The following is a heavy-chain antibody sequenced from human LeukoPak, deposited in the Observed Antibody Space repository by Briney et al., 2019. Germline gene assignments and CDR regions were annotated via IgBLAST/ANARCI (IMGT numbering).Heavy chain of an antibody. Sequence: PLASVKVSCKASGYTFTSYGISWVRQAPGQGLEWMGWISAYNGNTNYAQKLQGRVTMTTDTSTSTAYMELRGLRSDDTAVYYCARDGRFGSGSYYTAANWFDPWGQGTLVTVSS. CDR2: ISAYNGNT. D-gene: IGHD3-10*01. J-gene: IGHJ5*02. CDR3: ARDGRFGSGSYYTAANWFDP. CDR1: GYTFTSYG. V-gene: IGHV1-18*01.